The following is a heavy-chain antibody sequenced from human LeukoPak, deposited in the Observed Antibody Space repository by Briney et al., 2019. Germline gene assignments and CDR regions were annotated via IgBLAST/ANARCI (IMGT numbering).Heavy chain of an antibody. CDR2: ISYDGSNK. D-gene: IGHD6-6*01. V-gene: IGHV3-30*18. J-gene: IGHJ4*02. Sequence: GRSLRLSCAASGFTFSSYGMHWVRQAPGKGLEWVAVISYDGSNKYYADSVKGRFTISRDNSKNTLYLQMNSLRAEDTAVYYCAKLVVGSSPTYYFDYWGQGTLVTVSS. CDR1: GFTFSSYG. CDR3: AKLVVGSSPTYYFDY.